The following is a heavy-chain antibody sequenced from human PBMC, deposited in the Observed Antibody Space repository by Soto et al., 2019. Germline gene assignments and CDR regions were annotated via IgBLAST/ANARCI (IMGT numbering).Heavy chain of an antibody. CDR1: GSTFSSYA. D-gene: IGHD6-19*01. J-gene: IGHJ4*02. V-gene: IGHV3-30-3*01. Sequence: PGGSLRLSCAASGSTFSSYAMHWVRQAPGKGLEWVAVITYDGSNQYYVDSVKGRFTISRDDSKNTLYLQMNSLRGEDTAVYYCARDHDSSVAGTLRDKGYDYWGQGTLVTVSS. CDR2: ITYDGSNQ. CDR3: ARDHDSSVAGTLRDKGYDY.